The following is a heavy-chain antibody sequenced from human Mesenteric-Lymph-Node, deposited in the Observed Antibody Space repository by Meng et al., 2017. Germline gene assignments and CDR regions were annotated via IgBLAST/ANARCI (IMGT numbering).Heavy chain of an antibody. Sequence: SETLSLTCAVYGGSFSGYYWSWIRQPPGKGLEWLGEVNHRGDADYNPSLKGRVTISLDTSKKQFSLMLTSVTAADSAVYYCAALTNLHTVDIWGQGTMVTVSS. J-gene: IGHJ3*02. CDR2: VNHRGDA. CDR3: AALTNLHTVDI. D-gene: IGHD5-18*01. CDR1: GGSFSGYY. V-gene: IGHV4-34*01.